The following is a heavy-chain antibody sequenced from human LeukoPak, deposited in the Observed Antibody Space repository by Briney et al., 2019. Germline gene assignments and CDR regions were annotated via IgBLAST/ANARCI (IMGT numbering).Heavy chain of an antibody. Sequence: GGSLRLSCAASGFTFSSYSMQWVRQTPGKGLEWVGIMSNSGENTFYGEAVKGRFTISRDNSQNTLYLQMNSLRAEDTAVYYCARASSSWYYFDYWGQGTLVTVSS. CDR2: MSNSGENT. CDR3: ARASSSWYYFDY. V-gene: IGHV3-33*05. J-gene: IGHJ4*02. CDR1: GFTFSSYS. D-gene: IGHD6-13*01.